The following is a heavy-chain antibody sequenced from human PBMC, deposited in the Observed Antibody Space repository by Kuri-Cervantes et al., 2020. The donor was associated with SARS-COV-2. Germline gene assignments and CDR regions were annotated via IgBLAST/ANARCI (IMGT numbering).Heavy chain of an antibody. V-gene: IGHV1-69*02. Sequence: KISCKASGGTFSSYTISWVRQAPGQGLEWMGRIIPILGIANYAQKSQGRVTITADKSTSTAYMELSSLRSEDTAVYYCARHPLSYCGGDCSSPSWYFDLWGRGTLVTVSS. CDR3: ARHPLSYCGGDCSSPSWYFDL. CDR2: IIPILGIA. CDR1: GGTFSSYT. D-gene: IGHD2-21*02. J-gene: IGHJ2*01.